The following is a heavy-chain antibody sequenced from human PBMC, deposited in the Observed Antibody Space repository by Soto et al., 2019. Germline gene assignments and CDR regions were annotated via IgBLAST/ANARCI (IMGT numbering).Heavy chain of an antibody. CDR1: GFTFSDYY. CDR3: ARDHCSSTSCYGLYGMDV. CDR2: ISSSSSYT. Sequence: QVQLVESGGGLVKPGGSLRLSCAASGFTFSDYYMSWIRQAPGKGLEWVSYISSSSSYTNYADSVKGRFTISRDNAKNSPXLQMNSLRAEDTAVYYCARDHCSSTSCYGLYGMDVWGQGTTVTVSS. D-gene: IGHD2-2*01. V-gene: IGHV3-11*05. J-gene: IGHJ6*02.